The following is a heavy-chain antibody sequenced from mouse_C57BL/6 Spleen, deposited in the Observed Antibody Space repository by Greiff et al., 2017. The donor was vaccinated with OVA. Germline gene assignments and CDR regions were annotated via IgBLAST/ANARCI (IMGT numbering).Heavy chain of an antibody. J-gene: IGHJ1*03. CDR3: ARRYYGSCWDFDV. CDR1: GYTFTDYY. V-gene: IGHV1-84*01. CDR2: IYPGSGNT. D-gene: IGHD1-1*01. Sequence: QVQLKQSGPELVKPGASVKISCTASGYTFTDYYINWVQQRPGQGLEWIGWIYPGSGNTKYHEKFKGKVTLTLDTSSSTAYMQLSRLTSEDSAVYFWARRYYGSCWDFDVWGTGTTVTVSS.